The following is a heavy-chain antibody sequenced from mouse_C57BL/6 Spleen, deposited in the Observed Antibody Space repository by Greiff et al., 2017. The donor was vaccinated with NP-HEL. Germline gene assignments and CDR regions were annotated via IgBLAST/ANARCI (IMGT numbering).Heavy chain of an antibody. Sequence: VQLQQSGPELVKPGASVKISCKASGYAFSSSWMNWVKQRPGKGLEWIGRIYPGDGDTNYNGKFKGKATLTADKSSSTAYMQLSSLTSEDSAVYFCARADGYPDGVYFDVWGTGTTVTVSS. J-gene: IGHJ1*03. V-gene: IGHV1-82*01. CDR3: ARADGYPDGVYFDV. CDR1: GYAFSSSW. CDR2: IYPGDGDT. D-gene: IGHD2-3*01.